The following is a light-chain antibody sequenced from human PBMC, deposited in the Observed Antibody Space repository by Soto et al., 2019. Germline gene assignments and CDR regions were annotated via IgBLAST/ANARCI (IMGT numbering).Light chain of an antibody. Sequence: QSVLTQPASVSGSPGQTITISCTGTSSDIGGYNAGSWYQHHPGKAPKLIIYEVTHRPSGVSDRFSASKSGNTASLTISGLQAEDEADYYCNSFRVSHLYVFGTGTKLTVL. CDR3: NSFRVSHLYV. CDR1: SSDIGGYNA. V-gene: IGLV2-14*01. J-gene: IGLJ1*01. CDR2: EVT.